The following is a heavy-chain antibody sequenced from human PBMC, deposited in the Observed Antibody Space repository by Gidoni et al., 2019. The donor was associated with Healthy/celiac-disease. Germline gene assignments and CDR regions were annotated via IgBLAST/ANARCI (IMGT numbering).Heavy chain of an antibody. Sequence: EVQLVESGGVVVQPGGSLRLSCSASGFTFDDYAMHWVRQAPGKGLEWVSLISWDGGSTYYADSVKGRFTISRDNSKNSLYLQMNSLRAEDTALYYCAKDETYCSGGSCYSFFTYYYGMDVWGQGTTVTVSS. CDR2: ISWDGGST. V-gene: IGHV3-43D*03. CDR1: GFTFDDYA. CDR3: AKDETYCSGGSCYSFFTYYYGMDV. D-gene: IGHD2-15*01. J-gene: IGHJ6*02.